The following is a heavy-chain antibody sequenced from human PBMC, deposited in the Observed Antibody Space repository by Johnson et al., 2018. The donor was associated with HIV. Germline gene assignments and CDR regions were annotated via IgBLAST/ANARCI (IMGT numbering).Heavy chain of an antibody. J-gene: IGHJ3*02. CDR2: LRYDVTKK. CDR3: AKVQYGGTADDAFDI. D-gene: IGHD4-23*01. V-gene: IGHV3-30*02. Sequence: HVQLVESGGGVVQPGGSLRLSCAASVLTFSSYGMHWVRQAPGKGLEWVVFLRYDVTKKYYADSVKGRFTITRDNSKNTLGLQMNSLRVEDTAGDYCAKVQYGGTADDAFDIWGQGTMVTVSS. CDR1: VLTFSSYG.